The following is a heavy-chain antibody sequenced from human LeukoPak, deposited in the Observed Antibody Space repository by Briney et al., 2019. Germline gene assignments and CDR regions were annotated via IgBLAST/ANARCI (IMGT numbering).Heavy chain of an antibody. J-gene: IGHJ3*02. Sequence: GGSLRLSCAASGFTVSSNYMSCVRQAPGKGLEWVSVIYSGGSTYYADSVKGRFTISRDNSKNTLYFQMNSLRAEDTAVYYCARDAEGIDAFDIWGQGTMVTVSS. CDR2: IYSGGST. V-gene: IGHV3-66*01. CDR3: ARDAEGIDAFDI. CDR1: GFTVSSNY.